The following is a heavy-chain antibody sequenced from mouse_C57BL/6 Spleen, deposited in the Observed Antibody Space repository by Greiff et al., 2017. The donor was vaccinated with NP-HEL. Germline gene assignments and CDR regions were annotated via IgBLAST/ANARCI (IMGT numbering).Heavy chain of an antibody. D-gene: IGHD1-1*01. CDR3: TTPPDYYGSSYGYFDV. J-gene: IGHJ1*03. CDR2: IDPEDGDT. V-gene: IGHV14-1*01. Sequence: VQLQQSGAELVRPGASVKLSCTASGFNIKDYYMHWVKQRPEQGLEWIGRIDPEDGDTEYAPKFQGKATMTADTSSNTAYLQLSSLTSEDTAVYYCTTPPDYYGSSYGYFDVWGTGTTVTVSS. CDR1: GFNIKDYY.